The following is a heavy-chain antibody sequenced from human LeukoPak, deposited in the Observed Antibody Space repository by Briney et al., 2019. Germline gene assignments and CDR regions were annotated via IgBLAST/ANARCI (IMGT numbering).Heavy chain of an antibody. CDR2: ISGSGTA. CDR1: AGSINTYF. J-gene: IGHJ4*01. V-gene: IGHV4-4*07. CDR3: ARGTELTRTSGHYSFDY. Sequence: KPSETLSLTCTVSAGSINTYFWTWVRQPAGKGLEWIGRISGSGTAYYNPSLESRVTISLDTANNQLFLRMTSVSAADTAVYYCARGTELTRTSGHYSFDYWGQEPWSPSPQ. D-gene: IGHD1-7*01.